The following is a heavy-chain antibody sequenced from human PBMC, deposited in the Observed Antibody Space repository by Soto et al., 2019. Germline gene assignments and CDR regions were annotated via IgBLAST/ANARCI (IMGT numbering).Heavy chain of an antibody. D-gene: IGHD2-8*02. V-gene: IGHV4-4*07. CDR1: GGSISSHF. Sequence: QVQLQESGPGLVKPSETLSLTCTVSGGSISSHFWSWVRQPAGTGLEWIGRISSGRSTNNNPSLQSRVSMSMDSSKRQVAVNLRSVSAADTAVYYWVRERWAGVGPIRVLVQFFGRDVWGQGTPVILSS. CDR3: VRERWAGVGPIRVLVQFFGRDV. CDR2: ISSGRST. J-gene: IGHJ6*02.